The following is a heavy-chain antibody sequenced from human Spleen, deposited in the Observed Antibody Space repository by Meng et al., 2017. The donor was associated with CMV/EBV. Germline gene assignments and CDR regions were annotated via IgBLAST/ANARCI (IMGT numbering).Heavy chain of an antibody. V-gene: IGHV5-51*01. CDR1: GRNVANRW. D-gene: IGHD7-27*01. CDR3: VRTSPGAWFDS. Sequence: SCKHSGRNVANRWIGWLRQMPGKGLEWMGFIYPGDSDASYNPTFQGQITISVDKSISTAYLHWRSLKASDTAMYYCVRTSPGAWFDSWGQGTLVTVSS. CDR2: IYPGDSDA. J-gene: IGHJ5*01.